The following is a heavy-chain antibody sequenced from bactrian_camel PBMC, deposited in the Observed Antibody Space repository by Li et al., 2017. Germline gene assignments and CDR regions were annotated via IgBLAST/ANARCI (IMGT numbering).Heavy chain of an antibody. V-gene: IGHV3S54*01. J-gene: IGHJ4*01. CDR1: GNIDDSIV. D-gene: IGHD5*01. CDR2: IYSGGGSQ. Sequence: HVQLVESGGGSVRPGGSLTLSCAASGNIDDSIVMAWFRQSPGKKREGVASIYSGGGSQYYADSVKGRFTISRDNAKNTLYLQMNSLKTEDTAVYYCATSDGLGQGDSMGKQGTQVTVS.